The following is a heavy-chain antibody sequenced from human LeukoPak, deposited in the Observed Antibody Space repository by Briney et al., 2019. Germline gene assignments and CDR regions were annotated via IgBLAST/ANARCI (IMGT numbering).Heavy chain of an antibody. V-gene: IGHV1-18*01. CDR2: ISAYNGNT. D-gene: IGHD4-23*01. Sequence: ASAKVSCKASGGTFSSYAISWVRQAPGQGLEWMGWISAYNGNTNYAQKLQGRVTMTTDTSTSTAYMELRSLRSDDTAVYYCARVAGYGGNSPLVYWGQGTLVTVSS. CDR3: ARVAGYGGNSPLVY. CDR1: GGTFSSYA. J-gene: IGHJ4*02.